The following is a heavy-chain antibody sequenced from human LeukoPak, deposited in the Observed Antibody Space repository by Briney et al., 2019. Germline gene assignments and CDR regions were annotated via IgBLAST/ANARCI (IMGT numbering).Heavy chain of an antibody. J-gene: IGHJ3*02. CDR3: ARHVSHHHYYDSSGYYPYAFGI. V-gene: IGHV4-39*01. D-gene: IGHD3-22*01. CDR2: IYYSGST. CDR1: GGSISSSSYY. Sequence: SETLSLTCTVSGGSISSSSYYWGWIRQPPGKGLEWIGSIYYSGSTYYNPSLKSRVTISVDTSKNQFSLKLSSVTAADTAVYYCARHVSHHHYYDSSGYYPYAFGIWGQGTMVTVSS.